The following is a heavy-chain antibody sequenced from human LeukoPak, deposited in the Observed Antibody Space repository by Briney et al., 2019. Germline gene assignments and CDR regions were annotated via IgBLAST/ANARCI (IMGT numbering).Heavy chain of an antibody. CDR3: ARRRYCSSTSCYGGFDY. D-gene: IGHD2-2*01. V-gene: IGHV3-21*01. Sequence: PGGSLRLSCAASGFTFSSYSMNWVRQAPGKGLEWVSSISSSSSYIYYADSVKGRFTISRDNAKNSLYLQMNSLRAEDTAVYYCARRRYCSSTSCYGGFDYRGQGTLVTVSS. J-gene: IGHJ4*02. CDR1: GFTFSSYS. CDR2: ISSSSSYI.